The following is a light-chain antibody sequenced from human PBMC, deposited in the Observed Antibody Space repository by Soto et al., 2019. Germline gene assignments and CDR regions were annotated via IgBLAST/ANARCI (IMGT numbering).Light chain of an antibody. CDR3: QQYNSYSSLT. Sequence: DIQMTQSPSTLSASVGDRVTIPCRASQSISSWLAWYQQKPGKAPKLLIYKASSLESGVPSGFSGSGSGTEFTLTISSLQPDDFATYYCQQYNSYSSLTFGGGTKVDI. CDR2: KAS. CDR1: QSISSW. J-gene: IGKJ4*01. V-gene: IGKV1-5*03.